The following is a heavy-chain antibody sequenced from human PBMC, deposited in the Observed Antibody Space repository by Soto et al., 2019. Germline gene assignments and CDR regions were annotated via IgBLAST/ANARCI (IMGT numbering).Heavy chain of an antibody. J-gene: IGHJ4*02. CDR1: GGSVRSGSYY. CDR3: ARVGGRISAVDY. V-gene: IGHV4-61*01. D-gene: IGHD3-16*01. CDR2: IYSSGST. Sequence: QVQLQESGPGLVKPSETLSLTCTVSGGSVRSGSYYWSWIRQPPGKGLEWIGHIYSSGSTNYNHSLKSRVTISVDTSKNQFSLKLSSVTAADTAVYYCARVGGRISAVDYWGQGTLVAVSS.